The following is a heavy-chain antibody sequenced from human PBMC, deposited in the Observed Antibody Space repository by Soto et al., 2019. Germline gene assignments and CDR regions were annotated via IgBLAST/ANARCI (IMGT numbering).Heavy chain of an antibody. CDR2: ISYDGSNK. V-gene: IGHV3-30*18. J-gene: IGHJ6*02. Sequence: GGSLRLSCAASGFTFSSYGMHWVRQAPGKGLEWVAVISYDGSNKYYADSVKGRFTISRDNSKNTLYLQMNSLRAEDTAVYYCAKDILSLYYYYGMDVWGQGTTVTVSS. CDR3: AKDILSLYYYYGMDV. CDR1: GFTFSSYG. D-gene: IGHD2-8*01.